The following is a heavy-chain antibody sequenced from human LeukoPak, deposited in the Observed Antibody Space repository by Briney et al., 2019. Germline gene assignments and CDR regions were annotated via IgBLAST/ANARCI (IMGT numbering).Heavy chain of an antibody. CDR2: LYSDGNT. J-gene: IGHJ4*02. V-gene: IGHV3-53*01. CDR3: ARGVEPLAANTLAY. CDR1: GFTVITND. D-gene: IGHD1-14*01. Sequence: GGSLRPSCAASGFTVITNDMTWVRQAPGKGLEWVSVLYSDGNTKYADSVQGRVTISRDNSKNTLYLEMNSLSPDDTAVYYCARGVEPLAANTLAYWGQGTLVTVSS.